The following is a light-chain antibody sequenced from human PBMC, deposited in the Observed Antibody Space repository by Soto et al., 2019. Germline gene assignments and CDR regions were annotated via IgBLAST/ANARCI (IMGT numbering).Light chain of an antibody. CDR2: WAS. CDR3: QQYYDAPQS. Sequence: DIVMTQSPDSLAVSLGERATINCKSSQSVLYSSNNKNYLAWYQQKPGQPPKLLIYWASTRESGVPDRFSGSRSGTDFTLPISSLQAEDVAVYYCQQYYDAPQSFGQGTKVEIK. J-gene: IGKJ1*01. CDR1: QSVLYSSNNKNY. V-gene: IGKV4-1*01.